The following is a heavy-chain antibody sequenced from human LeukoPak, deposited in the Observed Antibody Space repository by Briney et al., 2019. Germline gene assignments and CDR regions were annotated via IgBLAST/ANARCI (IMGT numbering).Heavy chain of an antibody. CDR1: GGSISSSNW. CDR3: ARAKWFGELGDWFDP. CDR2: IYHSGST. V-gene: IGHV4-4*02. Sequence: SGTLSLTCAVSGGSISSSNWWSWVRPPPGKGLEWIGEIYHSGSTNYNPSLKSRVTISVDKSKNQFSLKLSSVTAADTAVYYCARAKWFGELGDWFDPWGQGTLVTVSS. D-gene: IGHD3-10*01. J-gene: IGHJ5*02.